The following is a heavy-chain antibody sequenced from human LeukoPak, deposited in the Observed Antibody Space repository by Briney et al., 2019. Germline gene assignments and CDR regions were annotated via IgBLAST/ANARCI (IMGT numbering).Heavy chain of an antibody. V-gene: IGHV4-59*01. CDR2: IYYSGST. Sequence: SETLSLTCTVSGGSISSYYWSWIRQPPGEGLEWIGYIYYSGSTNYNPSLKSRVTISVDTSKNQFSLKLSSVTAADTAVYYCARGGNDFWSGSPDALDIWGQGTMVTVSS. J-gene: IGHJ3*02. CDR1: GGSISSYY. CDR3: ARGGNDFWSGSPDALDI. D-gene: IGHD3-3*01.